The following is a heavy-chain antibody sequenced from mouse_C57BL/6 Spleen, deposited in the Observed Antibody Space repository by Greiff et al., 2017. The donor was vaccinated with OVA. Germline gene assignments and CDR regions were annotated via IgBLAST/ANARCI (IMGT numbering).Heavy chain of an antibody. D-gene: IGHD1-1*01. V-gene: IGHV14-3*01. CDR3: ANSLYYYGSSYDYFDY. Sequence: VQLQQSVAELVWPGASVKLSCTASGFNIKNPYMHWVKQRPEQGLEWIGRIDPANGNTKYAPKFQGKAPITADTSSNTTYLQLSSLTSEDTAIYYCANSLYYYGSSYDYFDYWGQGTTLTVSS. CDR1: GFNIKNPY. J-gene: IGHJ2*01. CDR2: IDPANGNT.